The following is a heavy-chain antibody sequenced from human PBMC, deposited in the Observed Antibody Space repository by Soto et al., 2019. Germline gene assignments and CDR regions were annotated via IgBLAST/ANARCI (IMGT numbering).Heavy chain of an antibody. Sequence: GGSLRLSCAASGFTFSSYAMSWVRQAPGKGLERVSAISGSGGSTYYADSVKGRSTISRDNSKNTLYLQMNSLRAEDTAVYYCAKDNGLRTGTSGGWFDPWGQGTLVTVSS. CDR2: ISGSGGST. D-gene: IGHD1-7*01. CDR1: GFTFSSYA. J-gene: IGHJ5*02. V-gene: IGHV3-23*01. CDR3: AKDNGLRTGTSGGWFDP.